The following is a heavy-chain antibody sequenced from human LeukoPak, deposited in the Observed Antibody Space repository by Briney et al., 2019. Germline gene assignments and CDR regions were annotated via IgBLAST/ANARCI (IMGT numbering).Heavy chain of an antibody. V-gene: IGHV4-59*12. CDR1: GGSISSYY. CDR2: IYYSGST. Sequence: SETLSLTCTVSGGSISSYYWSWIRQPPGKGLEWIGYIYYSGSTNYNPSLKSRVTISGDTSKNQFSLKLSSVTAADTAVYYCAREANSGSHDWGQGTLVTVSS. D-gene: IGHD1-26*01. CDR3: AREANSGSHD. J-gene: IGHJ4*02.